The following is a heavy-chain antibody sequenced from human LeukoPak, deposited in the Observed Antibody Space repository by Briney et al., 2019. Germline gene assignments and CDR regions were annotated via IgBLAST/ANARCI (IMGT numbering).Heavy chain of an antibody. J-gene: IGHJ4*02. CDR2: IYYSGST. CDR3: ARVGGGNGY. Sequence: SETLSLTCTVSGDSVSSAGYYWSWIRQPPGKGLEWFGYIYYSGSTNYNPSLKSRVTISVDTSKNQFSLKLSSVTAADTAVYYCARVGGGNGYWGQGTLVTVSS. D-gene: IGHD4-23*01. V-gene: IGHV4-61*08. CDR1: GDSVSSAGYY.